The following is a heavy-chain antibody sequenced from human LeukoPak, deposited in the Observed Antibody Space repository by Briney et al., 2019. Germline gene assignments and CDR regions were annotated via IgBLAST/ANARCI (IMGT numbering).Heavy chain of an antibody. CDR2: ISYDGSNK. CDR3: ARDCTGGTCYDAFDI. D-gene: IGHD2-15*01. Sequence: GGSLRLSCAASGFSFSSYGMSWVRQAPGKGLEWVTLISYDGSNKYYADSVKGRFTISRDNSKNTLYLQMNSLRAGDTAVYYCARDCTGGTCYDAFDIWGQGTMVTVSS. CDR1: GFSFSSYG. J-gene: IGHJ3*02. V-gene: IGHV3-30*03.